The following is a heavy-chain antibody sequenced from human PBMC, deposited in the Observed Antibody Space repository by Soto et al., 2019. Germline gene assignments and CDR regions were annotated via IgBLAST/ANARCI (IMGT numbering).Heavy chain of an antibody. Sequence: PGGSLRLSCAASGFTFSSYGMHWVRQAPGKGLEWVAVISYDGSKKYYADSVKGRFTISRDNSKNTLYLQMNSLRAEDTAVYYCAKGRYNTEFGYYGMDVWGQGTTVTV. D-gene: IGHD1-1*01. CDR3: AKGRYNTEFGYYGMDV. CDR2: ISYDGSKK. V-gene: IGHV3-30*18. J-gene: IGHJ6*02. CDR1: GFTFSSYG.